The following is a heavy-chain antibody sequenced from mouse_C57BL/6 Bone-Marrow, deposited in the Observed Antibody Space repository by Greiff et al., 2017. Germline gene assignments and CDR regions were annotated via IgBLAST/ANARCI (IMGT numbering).Heavy chain of an antibody. V-gene: IGHV1-58*01. D-gene: IGHD1-1*01. J-gene: IGHJ3*01. Sequence: VQLKESGAELVRPGSSVKMSCKTSGYTFTSYGINWVKQRPGQGLEWIGYIYIGNGDTEYNEKFKGKATLTSDTSSSTAYMQISSLTSEDSAIYFCARSYPIYYYGSSWFAYWGQGTLVTVSA. CDR3: ARSYPIYYYGSSWFAY. CDR2: IYIGNGDT. CDR1: GYTFTSYG.